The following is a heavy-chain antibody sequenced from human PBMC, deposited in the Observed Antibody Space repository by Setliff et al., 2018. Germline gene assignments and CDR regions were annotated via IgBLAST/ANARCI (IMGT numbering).Heavy chain of an antibody. J-gene: IGHJ3*02. Sequence: AETLSLTCTVSGGSISSSSYYWGWIRQPPGKGLEWIGSIYYSGSTYYNPSLKSRVTISVDTSKNQFSLKLSSVTAADTAVYYCARDPYNWNYGDAFDIWGQGTMVTVSS. CDR1: GGSISSSSYY. V-gene: IGHV4-39*07. CDR2: IYYSGST. D-gene: IGHD1-7*01. CDR3: ARDPYNWNYGDAFDI.